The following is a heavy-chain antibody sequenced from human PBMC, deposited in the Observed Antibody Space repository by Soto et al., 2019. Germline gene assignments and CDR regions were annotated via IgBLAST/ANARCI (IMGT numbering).Heavy chain of an antibody. V-gene: IGHV4-59*01. CDR1: GESIKSSF. D-gene: IGHD3-16*01. J-gene: IGHJ5*02. CDR3: ARGQHTPWGNWFDP. CDR2: IYYSGST. Sequence: TSTSSGESIKSSFCTWTRQTTGKGLEWIGYIYYSGSTNYNPSLKSRVTISVDTSKNQLSLKLRSVTAADTAVYYCARGQHTPWGNWFDPWGQGTLVPVSS.